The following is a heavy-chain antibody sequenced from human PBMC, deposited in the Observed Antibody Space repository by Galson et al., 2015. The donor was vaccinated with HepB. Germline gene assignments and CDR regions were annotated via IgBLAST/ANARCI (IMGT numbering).Heavy chain of an antibody. CDR3: TTGSYYYDSSGYYISDAFDI. CDR1: GFTFSNAW. J-gene: IGHJ3*02. CDR2: IKSKTDGGTT. V-gene: IGHV3-15*07. Sequence: SLRLSCATSGFTFSNAWMNWVRQAPGKGLEWVGRIKSKTDGGTTDYAAPVKGRFTISRDDSKNTLYLQMNSLKTEDTAVYYCTTGSYYYDSSGYYISDAFDIWGQGTMVTVPS. D-gene: IGHD3-22*01.